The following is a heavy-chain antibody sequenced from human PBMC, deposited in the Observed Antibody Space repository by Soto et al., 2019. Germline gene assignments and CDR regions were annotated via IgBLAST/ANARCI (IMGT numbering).Heavy chain of an antibody. CDR3: TKSSGGSSSVGMDY. V-gene: IGHV3-30*04. Sequence: QVQLVESGGGVVQPGRSLRLSCAGSGFIFKNYALNWVRQAPGKGLGWVASITREGYNKYYAESVKGRFTISRDNSRDTLSLQMTALRTEDSSIYYCTKSSGGSSSVGMDYWGQGTRVTVSS. CDR1: GFIFKNYA. J-gene: IGHJ4*02. D-gene: IGHD6-6*01. CDR2: ITREGYNK.